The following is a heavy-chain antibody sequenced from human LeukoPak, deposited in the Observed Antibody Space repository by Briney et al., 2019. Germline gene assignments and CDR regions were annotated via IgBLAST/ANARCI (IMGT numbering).Heavy chain of an antibody. Sequence: GESLKISCKGSGYSLTSYWIGWVRQMPGKGLEWMGIIYPGDSDTRYSPSFQGQVTISADKSISTAYLQWSSLKASDTAMYYCARLSEIAVAEDSWFDPWGQGTLVTVSS. CDR2: IYPGDSDT. V-gene: IGHV5-51*01. CDR3: ARLSEIAVAEDSWFDP. CDR1: GYSLTSYW. J-gene: IGHJ5*02. D-gene: IGHD6-19*01.